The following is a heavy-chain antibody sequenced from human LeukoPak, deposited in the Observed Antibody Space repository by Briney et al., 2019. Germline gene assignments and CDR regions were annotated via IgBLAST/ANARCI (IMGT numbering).Heavy chain of an antibody. V-gene: IGHV1-69*04. CDR1: GDTFDRFA. CDR2: IIPILGIT. D-gene: IGHD4-17*01. CDR3: AEGPHDHGDFVFF. Sequence: SVKVSCKASGDTFDRFAITWVRLAPGQGLDWMGRIIPILGITHYAPHFQGRLTITADTSTKTAYMELSSLKSDDTAVYYCAEGPHDHGDFVFFWGQGTLVTVTS. J-gene: IGHJ4*02.